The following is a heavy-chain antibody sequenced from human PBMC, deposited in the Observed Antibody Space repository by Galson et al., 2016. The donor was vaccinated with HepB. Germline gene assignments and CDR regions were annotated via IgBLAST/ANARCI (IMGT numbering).Heavy chain of an antibody. CDR3: EAEGAGEDGCFVF. D-gene: IGHD2-21*01. J-gene: IGHJ4*02. Sequence: SLRLSCAASGFIFSDYYIIWFRQAPGTGLEWVGSISYEANSNSIEYAASGKDRFTISRADYKNSVYLKMNSLRAEDTAVYYCEAEGAGEDGCFVFWGQGTLVTVSS. V-gene: IGHV3-72*01. CDR1: GFIFSDYY. CDR2: ISYEANSNSI.